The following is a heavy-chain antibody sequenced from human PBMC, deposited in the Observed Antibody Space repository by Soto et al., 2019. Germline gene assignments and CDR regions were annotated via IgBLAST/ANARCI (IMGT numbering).Heavy chain of an antibody. J-gene: IGHJ5*02. D-gene: IGHD2-8*01. CDR1: GGSVSSGSYY. CDR2: IYYSGST. CDR3: AREIVLNRTESDDWFDP. V-gene: IGHV4-61*01. Sequence: PSETLSLTCTVSGGSVSSGSYYWSWIRQPPGKGLEWIGYIYYSGSTNYNPSLKSRVTISVDTSKNQFSLKLSSVTAADTAVYYCAREIVLNRTESDDWFDPWGQGTLVTVSS.